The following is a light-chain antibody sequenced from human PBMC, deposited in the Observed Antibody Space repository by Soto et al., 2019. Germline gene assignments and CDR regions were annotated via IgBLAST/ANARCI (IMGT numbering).Light chain of an antibody. V-gene: IGKV2-28*01. J-gene: IGKJ1*01. CDR3: MQALQTPR. Sequence: EMVMTQSPLSLPVTPGEPASISCRSSQSLLHSNGYNYLDWYLQKPGQSPQLLIYLGSNRASGVPDRFSGSGSGTDFTLKISRVEAEDVGVYYCMQALQTPRFGQGTKVDIK. CDR2: LGS. CDR1: QSLLHSNGYNY.